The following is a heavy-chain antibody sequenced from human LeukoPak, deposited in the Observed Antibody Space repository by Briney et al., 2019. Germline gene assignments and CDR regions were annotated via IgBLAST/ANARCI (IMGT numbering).Heavy chain of an antibody. CDR3: AREDDFCSGYSGWFDP. V-gene: IGHV1-2*02. J-gene: IGHJ5*02. D-gene: IGHD3-3*01. Sequence: ASVKVSCKASGYTFTGYYMRWVRQAPGQGLECMGWINPNSGVTNYVQKFQSTVTMTRDTSIRTGYMELSRLRSDNTDVYYFAREDDFCSGYSGWFDPWGQGTLVTVSS. CDR1: GYTFTGYY. CDR2: INPNSGVT.